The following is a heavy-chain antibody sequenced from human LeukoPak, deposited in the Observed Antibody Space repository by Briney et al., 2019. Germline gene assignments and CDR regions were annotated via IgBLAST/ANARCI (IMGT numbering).Heavy chain of an antibody. J-gene: IGHJ4*02. D-gene: IGHD3-22*01. CDR1: GFTFSSYG. CDR3: ARKGAKGYYYDSSSPSDY. CDR2: IRYDGSNK. V-gene: IGHV3-30*02. Sequence: GGSLRLSCTVSGFTFSSYGMHWVRQAPGKGLEWVAFIRYDGSNKYYADSVKGRFTISRDNSKNTLYLQMNSLRAEDTAVYYCARKGAKGYYYDSSSPSDYWGQGTLVTVSS.